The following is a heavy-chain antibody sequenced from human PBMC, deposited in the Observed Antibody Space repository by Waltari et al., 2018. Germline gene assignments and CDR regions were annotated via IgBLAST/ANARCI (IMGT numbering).Heavy chain of an antibody. CDR2: TRFDGINK. D-gene: IGHD7-27*01. V-gene: IGHV3-30*02. CDR3: ARDTPGDGIDY. CDR1: GFYFNIYG. J-gene: IGHJ4*02. Sequence: QVFLVESGGGVVQPGDSLRLSCVTSGFYFNIYGMHWVRQAPGKGLEWVAFTRFDGINKHYADSVKGRFTISRDNIENTLYLQMNSLRGEDSAIYYCARDTPGDGIDYWGQGTLVTVSS.